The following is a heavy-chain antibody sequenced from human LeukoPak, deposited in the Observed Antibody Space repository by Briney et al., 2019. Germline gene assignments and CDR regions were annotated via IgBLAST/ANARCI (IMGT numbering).Heavy chain of an antibody. D-gene: IGHD1-1*01. CDR3: ARDQQTTDYYSYGMDV. J-gene: IGHJ6*02. Sequence: PSASVNVSCKASGGTFSSYAISWVRQAPGQGLEWMGGIIPIFGTANYAQKFQGRVTITADESTSTAYMELSSLRSEDTAVYYCARDQQTTDYYSYGMDVWAQGPTVTVSS. CDR1: GGTFSSYA. V-gene: IGHV1-69*13. CDR2: IIPIFGTA.